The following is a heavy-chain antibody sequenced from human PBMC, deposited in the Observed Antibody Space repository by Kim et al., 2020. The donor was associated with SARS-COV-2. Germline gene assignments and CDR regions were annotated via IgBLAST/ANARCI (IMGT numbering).Heavy chain of an antibody. Sequence: GGSLRLSCAASGFSFSSYAMTWVRQAPGKGLEWVATMSGSGAGTYYAHSVKGRFTISRDNSKNTLHLQMNSLRGEDTALYYCAKGYTTNWFAFHFDHCGQGTLDTGSS. D-gene: IGHD3-10*01. CDR2: MSGSGAGT. V-gene: IGHV3-23*01. CDR1: GFSFSSYA. CDR3: AKGYTTNWFAFHFDH. J-gene: IGHJ4*02.